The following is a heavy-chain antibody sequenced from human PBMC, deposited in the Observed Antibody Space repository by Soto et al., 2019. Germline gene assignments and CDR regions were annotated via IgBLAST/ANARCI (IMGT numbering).Heavy chain of an antibody. CDR2: IYYSGST. V-gene: IGHV4-31*03. J-gene: IGHJ4*02. D-gene: IGHD3-10*01. CDR3: AREGYGSGSYDDY. CDR1: GGSISSGGYY. Sequence: QVQLQESGPGLVKPSQTLSLTCTVSGGSISSGGYYWSWIRQHPGKGLEWIGYIYYSGSTYYNPSLKSRVTISVDTSKNQFSRKLSSVTAADTAVYYCAREGYGSGSYDDYWGQGTLVTVSS.